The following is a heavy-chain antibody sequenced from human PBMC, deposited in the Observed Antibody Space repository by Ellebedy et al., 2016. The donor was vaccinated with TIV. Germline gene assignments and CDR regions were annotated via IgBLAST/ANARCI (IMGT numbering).Heavy chain of an antibody. CDR3: AKDHSATSDLMMRFDY. J-gene: IGHJ4*02. CDR2: ISYDGSNK. D-gene: IGHD3-16*01. Sequence: GGSLRLXXVASGFTFSSYGIHWVRQAPGKGLEWVAVISYDGSNKDYADSVKGRFTISRDNSKNTLYLQMNSLRAEDTAVYYCAKDHSATSDLMMRFDYWGQGTLVTVSS. V-gene: IGHV3-30*18. CDR1: GFTFSSYG.